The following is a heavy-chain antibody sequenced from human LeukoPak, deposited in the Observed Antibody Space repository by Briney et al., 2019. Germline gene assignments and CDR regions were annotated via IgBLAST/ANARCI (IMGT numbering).Heavy chain of an antibody. CDR3: ARGGAARPKNWFDP. CDR1: GDSIRSSNW. J-gene: IGHJ5*02. V-gene: IGHV4-4*02. CDR2: IYHSGST. Sequence: PSETLSLTCAVSGDSIRSSNWWSWVRQPPGKGLDWIGEIYHSGSTNYNPSLKSRVSISVDKSKNQFSLKLSSVTAADTAVYYCARGGAARPKNWFDPWGQGTLVTVSS. D-gene: IGHD6-6*01.